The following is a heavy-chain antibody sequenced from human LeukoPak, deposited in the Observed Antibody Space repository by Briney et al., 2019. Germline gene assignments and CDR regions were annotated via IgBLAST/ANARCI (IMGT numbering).Heavy chain of an antibody. J-gene: IGHJ5*02. V-gene: IGHV4-4*07. D-gene: IGHD6-13*01. CDR2: IYTSGST. Sequence: PSETLSLTCTVSGGSISSYYWSWIRQPAGKGLEWIGRIYTSGSTNYNPSLKSRVTISVDTSKNQFSLKLSSVTAADTAVYYCARQDPAYSSSWYKRINWFDPWGQGTLVTVSS. CDR1: GGSISSYY. CDR3: ARQDPAYSSSWYKRINWFDP.